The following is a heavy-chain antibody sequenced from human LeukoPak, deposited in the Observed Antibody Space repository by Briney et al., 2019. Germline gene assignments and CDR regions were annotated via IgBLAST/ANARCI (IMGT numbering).Heavy chain of an antibody. V-gene: IGHV1-46*01. CDR1: GYTFTSYY. Sequence: ASVQVSCKASGYTFTSYYMHWVRQAPGQGLEWMGIINPSGGSTSYAQKFQGRVTMTRDTSTSTVYMELSSLRSEDTAVYYCAREGGYYDILTGYYRANWFDPWGQGTLVTVSS. D-gene: IGHD3-9*01. CDR3: AREGGYYDILTGYYRANWFDP. J-gene: IGHJ5*02. CDR2: INPSGGST.